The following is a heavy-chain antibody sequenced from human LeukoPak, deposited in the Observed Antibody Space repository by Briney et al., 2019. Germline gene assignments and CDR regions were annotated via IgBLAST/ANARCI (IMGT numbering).Heavy chain of an antibody. CDR2: INPSGGST. D-gene: IGHD2-15*01. Sequence: ASVKVSCKASGYTFTSYGISWVRQAPGQGLEWMGIINPSGGSTSYAQKFQGRVTMTRDMSTSTVYMELSSLRSEDTAVYYCARDRVPNCSGGSCYRFSYYYYYMDVWGKGTTVTISS. V-gene: IGHV1-46*01. CDR3: ARDRVPNCSGGSCYRFSYYYYYMDV. J-gene: IGHJ6*03. CDR1: GYTFTSYG.